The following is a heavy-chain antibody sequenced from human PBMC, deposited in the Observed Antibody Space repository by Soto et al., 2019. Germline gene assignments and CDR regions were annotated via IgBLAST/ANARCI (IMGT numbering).Heavy chain of an antibody. D-gene: IGHD5-18*01. CDR1: GITFSSYS. CDR2: ISSSKTT. V-gene: IGHV3-48*02. Sequence: EVQLVESGGGLVQPGESLRLSCTASGITFSSYSMNWVRQAPGKGLEWLSYISSSKTTYADSVKGRFTISRDNAKNSVYLQMNSLRDEDTAVYYGVGDQDVNTPMVHGNYWGRGTRVTVSS. J-gene: IGHJ4*02. CDR3: VGDQDVNTPMVHGNY.